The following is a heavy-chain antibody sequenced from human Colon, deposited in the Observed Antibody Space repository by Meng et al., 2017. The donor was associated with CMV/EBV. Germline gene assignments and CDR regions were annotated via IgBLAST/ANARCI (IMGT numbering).Heavy chain of an antibody. CDR3: ARGPGGRFDY. Sequence: CAISGDSVSSNSTAWNWIRQSPSRGLEWLGRTYYRSKWYNDHAVSVKSRIIINADTSKNQFSLQLNSVTPEDTAVYYCARGPGGRFDYWGQGTLVTVSS. J-gene: IGHJ4*02. CDR1: GDSVSSNSTA. CDR2: TYYRSKWYN. V-gene: IGHV6-1*01. D-gene: IGHD3-10*01.